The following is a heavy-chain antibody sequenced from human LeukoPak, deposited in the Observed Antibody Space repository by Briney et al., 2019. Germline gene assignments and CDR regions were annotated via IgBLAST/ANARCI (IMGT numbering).Heavy chain of an antibody. CDR1: GYTFTSYD. J-gene: IGHJ6*03. V-gene: IGHV1-8*01. CDR2: MNPNSGNT. Sequence: GASVKVSCKASGYTFTSYDINWVRQATGQGLEWMGWMNPNSGNTGYAQKFQGRVTMTRNTSISTAYMELSSLRSEDTAVYYCARGGGIAAAGAPHYYYYYYMDVWGKGTTVTVSS. CDR3: ARGGGIAAAGAPHYYYYYYMDV. D-gene: IGHD6-13*01.